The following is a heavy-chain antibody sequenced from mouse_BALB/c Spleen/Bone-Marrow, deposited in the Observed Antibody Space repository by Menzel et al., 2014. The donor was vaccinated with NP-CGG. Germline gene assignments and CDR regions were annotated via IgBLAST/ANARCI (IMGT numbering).Heavy chain of an antibody. CDR2: ISNGGGST. CDR1: GFTFSSYT. J-gene: IGHJ2*01. D-gene: IGHD2-1*01. V-gene: IGHV5-12-2*01. Sequence: DVMLVESGGGLVQPGGSLKLSCAASGFTFSSYTMSWVRQTPEKRLEWVAYISNGGGSTYYPDTVKGRFTISRDNAKNTLHLQMSSLKSEDTAMYYCARQIYFPYFDYWGQGTTLTVSS. CDR3: ARQIYFPYFDY.